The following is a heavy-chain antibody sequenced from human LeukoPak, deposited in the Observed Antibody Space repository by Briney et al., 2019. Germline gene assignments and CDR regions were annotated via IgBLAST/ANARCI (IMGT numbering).Heavy chain of an antibody. V-gene: IGHV3-74*01. CDR2: INRDGSST. Sequence: GGSLRLSCAASGFTFSSYWMHWVRQAPGKGLVWVSRINRDGSSTSYADSVKGRFTISRDNAKNTLYLQMNSLRAEDTAVYYCARGNFYIAAFDYWGQGTLVTVSS. CDR3: ARGNFYIAAFDY. D-gene: IGHD5-12*01. J-gene: IGHJ4*02. CDR1: GFTFSSYW.